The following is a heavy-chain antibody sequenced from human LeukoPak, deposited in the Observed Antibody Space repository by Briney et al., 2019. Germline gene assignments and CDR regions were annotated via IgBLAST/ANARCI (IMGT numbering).Heavy chain of an antibody. J-gene: IGHJ4*02. CDR3: ASLLDYYGSATT. D-gene: IGHD3-10*01. V-gene: IGHV3-21*01. CDR1: GFTFSSYS. Sequence: GGSLRLSCAASGFTFSSYSMNWVRQAPGKGLEWASSISSSSSYIYYADSVKGRFTISRDNAKNSLYLQMNSLRAEDTAVYYCASLLDYYGSATTWGQGTLVTVSS. CDR2: ISSSSSYI.